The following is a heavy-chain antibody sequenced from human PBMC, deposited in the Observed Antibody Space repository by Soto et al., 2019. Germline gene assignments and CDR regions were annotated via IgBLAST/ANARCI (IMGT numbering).Heavy chain of an antibody. CDR1: GFSFNNYY. CDR2: ISGNGNTI. CDR3: ARDLIVGYNSGWYSFDS. Sequence: QVQLVESGGGLVKPGGSLRLSCEASGFSFNNYYMSWIRQAPGKGLEWISYISGNGNTIYYADSVKGRFTISRDNAKNSLYLQMNSLRAEDTAVFYCARDLIVGYNSGWYSFDSWGQGTLVTVSS. V-gene: IGHV3-11*01. J-gene: IGHJ4*02. D-gene: IGHD6-19*01.